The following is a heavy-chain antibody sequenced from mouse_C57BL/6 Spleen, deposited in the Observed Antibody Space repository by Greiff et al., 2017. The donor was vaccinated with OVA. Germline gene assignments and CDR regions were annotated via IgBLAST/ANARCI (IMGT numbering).Heavy chain of an antibody. CDR1: GYTFTSYW. CDR2: INPSSGYT. D-gene: IGHD2-12*01. J-gene: IGHJ1*03. V-gene: IGHV1-7*01. Sequence: QVHVKQSGAELAKPGASVKLSCKASGYTFTSYWMHWVKQRPGQGLEWIGYINPSSGYTKYNQKFKDKATLTADKSSSTAYMQLSSLTYEDSAVYYCARGKDDEGVLDVWGTGTTVTVSS. CDR3: ARGKDDEGVLDV.